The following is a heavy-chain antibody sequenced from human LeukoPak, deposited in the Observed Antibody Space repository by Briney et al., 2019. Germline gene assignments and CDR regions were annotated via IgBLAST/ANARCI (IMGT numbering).Heavy chain of an antibody. J-gene: IGHJ5*02. Sequence: SETLSLTCTVSGASMRSYYWSWIRQSPGKGLEWIGYIYYDGSTTYNPSLKSRVTISVDTSKNQFSLKLTSVTAADTAVYYCARDSRGGGAQHLAPWGQEFLVPVS. CDR3: ARDSRGGGAQHLAP. CDR1: GASMRSYY. CDR2: IYYDGST. D-gene: IGHD3-16*01. V-gene: IGHV4-59*01.